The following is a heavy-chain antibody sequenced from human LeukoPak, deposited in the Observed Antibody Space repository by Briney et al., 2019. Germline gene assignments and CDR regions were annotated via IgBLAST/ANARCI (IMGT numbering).Heavy chain of an antibody. CDR3: ARDDFDRDFDI. Sequence: SETLSLTCTVFGYSITTGYYWTWIRQSAGKGLEWIGRAHIRGSTDYNPSLKSRLTISLDPSNNRFSLSLNSVTAADTALYYCARDDFDRDFDIWGQGTVVTVSS. CDR1: GYSITTGYY. J-gene: IGHJ3*02. V-gene: IGHV4-61*02. D-gene: IGHD2-21*02. CDR2: AHIRGST.